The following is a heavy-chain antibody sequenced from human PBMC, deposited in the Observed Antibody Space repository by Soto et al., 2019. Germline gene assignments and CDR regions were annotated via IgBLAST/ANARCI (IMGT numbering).Heavy chain of an antibody. V-gene: IGHV3-11*01. CDR3: ARVRQQLPEDDYYYYYMDV. D-gene: IGHD6-13*01. CDR2: ISSSGSTI. J-gene: IGHJ6*03. Sequence: GGSLRLSCAASGFTFSDYYMSWIRQAPGKGLEWVSYISSSGSTIYYADSVKGRFTISRDNAKNSLYLQMNSLRAEDTAVYYCARVRQQLPEDDYYYYYMDVWGKGTTVTVSS. CDR1: GFTFSDYY.